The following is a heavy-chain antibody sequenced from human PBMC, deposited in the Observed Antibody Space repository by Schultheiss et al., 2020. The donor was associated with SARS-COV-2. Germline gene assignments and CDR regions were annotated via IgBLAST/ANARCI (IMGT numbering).Heavy chain of an antibody. CDR1: GFTFSSYA. Sequence: GGSLRLSCAASGFTFSSYAMHWVRQAPGKGLEWVAVISYDGSNKYYADSVKGRFTISRDNSKNTLYLQMNSLRAEDTAVYYCARRDRRVIAVAGTIVDYWGQGTLVTVPQ. V-gene: IGHV3-30*01. CDR2: ISYDGSNK. D-gene: IGHD6-19*01. J-gene: IGHJ4*02. CDR3: ARRDRRVIAVAGTIVDY.